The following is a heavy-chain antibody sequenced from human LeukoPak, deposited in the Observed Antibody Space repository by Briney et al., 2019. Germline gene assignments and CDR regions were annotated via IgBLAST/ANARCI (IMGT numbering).Heavy chain of an antibody. D-gene: IGHD3-10*01. CDR2: IYYSGST. J-gene: IGHJ3*02. V-gene: IGHV4-39*07. CDR3: ARVEPSRFGELFNAFDI. CDR1: GGSISSSSYY. Sequence: SETLSLTCTVSGGSISSSSYYWGWIRQPPGKGLEWIGSIYYSGSTYYNPSLKSRVTISVDTSKNQFSLKLSSVTAADTAVYYCARVEPSRFGELFNAFDIWGQGTMVTVSS.